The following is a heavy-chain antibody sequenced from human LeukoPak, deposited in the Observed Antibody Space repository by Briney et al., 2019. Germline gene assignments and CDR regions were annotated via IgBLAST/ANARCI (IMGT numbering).Heavy chain of an antibody. V-gene: IGHV1-18*01. CDR1: GYTFTSYG. D-gene: IGHD6-13*01. CDR3: AKAKYHSSSWFDRGNTFDI. J-gene: IGHJ3*02. Sequence: ASVKVSCKASGYTFTSYGISWVRQAPGQGLEWMGWISAYNGNTNYAQKFQGRVTITADKYTSTAYMELSSLRVEDTAVYYCAKAKYHSSSWFDRGNTFDIWGQGTMVTVSS. CDR2: ISAYNGNT.